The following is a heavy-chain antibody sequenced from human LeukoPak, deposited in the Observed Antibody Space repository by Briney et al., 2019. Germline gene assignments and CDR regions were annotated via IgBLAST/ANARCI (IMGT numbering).Heavy chain of an antibody. J-gene: IGHJ4*02. D-gene: IGHD3-10*01. CDR1: GFTFDDYA. CDR3: TRDTDFGSPTNYFDH. V-gene: IGHV3-43*01. Sequence: PGGSPRVSCAASGFTFDDYAMHWVRQAPGKGLEWVSLISWEGHTTYYADSVRGRFTISRDNSKNSLFLEMKSLTTDDTAFYYCTRDTDFGSPTNYFDHWGQGTLVSVSS. CDR2: ISWEGHTT.